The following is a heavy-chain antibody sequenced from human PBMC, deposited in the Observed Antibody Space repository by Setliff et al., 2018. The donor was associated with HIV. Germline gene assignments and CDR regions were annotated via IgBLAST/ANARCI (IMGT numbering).Heavy chain of an antibody. V-gene: IGHV4-61*09. J-gene: IGHJ5*02. CDR1: GDSMNSVSYS. D-gene: IGHD2-2*03. CDR3: ARAKTIGSSALFLDP. Sequence: SETLSLTCTVSGDSMNSVSYSWAWLRQSAGKGPEWIGHVYARGSANYNPSLTSRVTISVPTSKNQFSLNLNSVTAADTATYYCARAKTIGSSALFLDPWGQGTPVTVTS. CDR2: VYARGSA.